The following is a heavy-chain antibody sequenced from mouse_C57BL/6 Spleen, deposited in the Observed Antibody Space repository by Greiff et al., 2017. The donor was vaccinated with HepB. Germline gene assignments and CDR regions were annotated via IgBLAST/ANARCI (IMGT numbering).Heavy chain of an antibody. CDR1: GYTFTSYW. CDR2: IDPSDSYT. D-gene: IGHD1-1*01. CDR3: ARSFITTVVADYYAMDY. Sequence: QVQLQQSGAELVMPGASVKLSCKASGYTFTSYWMHWVKQRPGQGLEWIGEIDPSDSYTNYNQKFKGKSTLTVDKSSSTAYMQLSSLTSEDSAVYYCARSFITTVVADYYAMDYWGQGTSVTVSS. J-gene: IGHJ4*01. V-gene: IGHV1-69*01.